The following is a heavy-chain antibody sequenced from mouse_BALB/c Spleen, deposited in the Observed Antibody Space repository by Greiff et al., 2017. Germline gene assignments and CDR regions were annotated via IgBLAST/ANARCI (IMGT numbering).Heavy chain of an antibody. Sequence: VKLMESGGGLVKPGGSLKLSCAASGFTFSDYYMYWVRQSPGKGLEWLGVIWSGGSTDYNAAFISRLSISKDNSKSQVFFKMNSLQANDTAIYYCARKEYGNYVGGFYYAMDYWGQGTSVTVSS. CDR2: IWSGGST. J-gene: IGHJ4*01. CDR1: GFTFSDYY. CDR3: ARKEYGNYVGGFYYAMDY. D-gene: IGHD2-10*02. V-gene: IGHV2-2*02.